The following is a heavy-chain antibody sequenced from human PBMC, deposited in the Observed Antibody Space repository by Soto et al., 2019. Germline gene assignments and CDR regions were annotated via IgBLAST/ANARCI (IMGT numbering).Heavy chain of an antibody. CDR3: ARVPIMEATGTGYQYGMDV. Sequence: GGSLRLSCASSGFTFGDYSINWVRQAPGKGLEWVSFISSSSSYIYYADSVRGRFTISRDNAKNSLYLHMNSLRAEDTAVYYCARVPIMEATGTGYQYGMDVWGQGTTVTVSS. V-gene: IGHV3-21*01. J-gene: IGHJ6*02. CDR2: ISSSSSYI. D-gene: IGHD1-1*01. CDR1: GFTFGDYS.